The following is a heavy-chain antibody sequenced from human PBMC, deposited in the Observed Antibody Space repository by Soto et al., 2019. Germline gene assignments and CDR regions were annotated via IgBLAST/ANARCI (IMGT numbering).Heavy chain of an antibody. CDR2: IYHSGST. J-gene: IGHJ4*02. CDR1: GGSISSGGYS. D-gene: IGHD3-22*01. Sequence: LSLTCAVSGGSISSGGYSWSWIRQPPGKGLEWIGYIYHSGSTYYNPSLKSRVTISVDRSKNQFSLKLSSVTAADTAVYYCARGGVDYYDSSGYYFSPYYFDYWGQGTLVTAPQ. V-gene: IGHV4-30-2*01. CDR3: ARGGVDYYDSSGYYFSPYYFDY.